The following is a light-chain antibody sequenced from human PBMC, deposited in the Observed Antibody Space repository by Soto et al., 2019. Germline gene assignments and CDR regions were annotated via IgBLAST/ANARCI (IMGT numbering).Light chain of an antibody. V-gene: IGLV1-40*01. J-gene: IGLJ2*01. CDR2: YND. Sequence: QSVLTQPPSVSGAPGQRVTISCTGSSSKLGSGFDVQWYQQLPGTAPKLLIYYNDNRPSGVPDRFSGSKSGTSASLAITGLQADDEADYYCQSYDSSLSGHVVFGGGTKLTVL. CDR1: SSKLGSGFD. CDR3: QSYDSSLSGHVV.